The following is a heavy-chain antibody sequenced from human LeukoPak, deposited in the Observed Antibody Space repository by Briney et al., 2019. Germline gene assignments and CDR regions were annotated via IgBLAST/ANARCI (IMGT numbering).Heavy chain of an antibody. CDR1: GYTFTGYY. J-gene: IGHJ5*02. D-gene: IGHD3-22*01. Sequence: ASVKVSCKASGYTFTGYYMHWVRQAPGQGLEWMGWINPNSGGTNYAQKFQGRVTMTRDTSISTAYMELSRLRSDDTAVYYCARDLIAYYDSSPFGPWGREPWSPSPQ. CDR3: ARDLIAYYDSSPFGP. CDR2: INPNSGGT. V-gene: IGHV1-2*02.